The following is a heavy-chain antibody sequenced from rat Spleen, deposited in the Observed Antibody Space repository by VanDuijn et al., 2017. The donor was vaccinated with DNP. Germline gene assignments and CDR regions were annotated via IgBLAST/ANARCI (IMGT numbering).Heavy chain of an antibody. CDR3: TTRNSGYYFDY. CDR2: VSYGGDTT. CDR1: GFTFSDYY. Sequence: EVQLVESGGGLVQPGRSLKLSCAASGFTFSDYYMAWVRQAPTRGLEWVASVSYGGDTTYYRDSVKGRFTISRDNGKSSLYLQMDSLRSEDTASYFCTTRNSGYYFDYWGQGVMVTVSS. D-gene: IGHD4-4*01. J-gene: IGHJ2*01. V-gene: IGHV5-20*01.